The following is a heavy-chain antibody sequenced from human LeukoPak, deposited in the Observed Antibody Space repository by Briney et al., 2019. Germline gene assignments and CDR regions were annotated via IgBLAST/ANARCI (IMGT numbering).Heavy chain of an antibody. J-gene: IGHJ4*02. CDR2: IYISGST. CDR3: VRYDSDGGAFDY. D-gene: IGHD3-22*01. CDR1: GGSISSYY. Sequence: SETLSLTCTVSGGSISSYYWSWIRQPAGKGLEWIGRIYISGSTNYNPSLKSRVTMSVDTSKNQFSLKLSSVTAADTALYYCVRYDSDGGAFDYWGRGTLVTVSS. V-gene: IGHV4-4*07.